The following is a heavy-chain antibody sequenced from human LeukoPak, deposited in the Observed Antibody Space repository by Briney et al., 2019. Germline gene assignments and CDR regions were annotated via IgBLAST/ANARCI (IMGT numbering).Heavy chain of an antibody. V-gene: IGHV4-39*07. CDR2: IYYSGST. J-gene: IGHJ4*02. Sequence: PSETLSLTCTVSGGSISSSSYYWGWIRQPPGKGLEWIGSIYYSGSTYYNPSLKSRVTISVDTSKNQFSLKLSSVTAADTAVYYCARGTLDGGYDFWSGYYLTPNFDYWGQGTLVTVSS. CDR3: ARGTLDGGYDFWSGYYLTPNFDY. CDR1: GGSISSSSYY. D-gene: IGHD3-3*01.